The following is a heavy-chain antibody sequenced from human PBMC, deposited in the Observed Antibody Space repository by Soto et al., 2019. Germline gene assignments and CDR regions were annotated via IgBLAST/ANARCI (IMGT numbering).Heavy chain of an antibody. CDR1: GYSSNSVTF. CDR2: LSQKGGT. V-gene: IGHV4-38-2*01. J-gene: IGHJ6*02. D-gene: IGHD2-15*01. Sequence: SGTLSLTCVDSGYSSNSVTFTAWIRKPPGKGLQWIGSLSQKGGTYRNPSLRSRVTLSVDTSKNQFSLKLTSVTAADAAVYYCPDENMRGARFYGMDVWGQGSTVTVS. CDR3: PDENMRGARFYGMDV.